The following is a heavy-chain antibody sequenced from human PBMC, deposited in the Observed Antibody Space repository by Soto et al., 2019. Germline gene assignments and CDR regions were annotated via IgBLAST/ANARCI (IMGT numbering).Heavy chain of an antibody. Sequence: GASVKVSCKASGYSFTNNDVSWVRQATGQGLEWMGWMNPGSGDTGYAQKFQGRVTMTRDISIATAYMELSSLRSDDTVIYYCARMATFGSLNWFDPWGQGTLVTVS. CDR1: GYSFTNND. V-gene: IGHV1-8*01. D-gene: IGHD3-16*01. J-gene: IGHJ5*02. CDR3: ARMATFGSLNWFDP. CDR2: MNPGSGDT.